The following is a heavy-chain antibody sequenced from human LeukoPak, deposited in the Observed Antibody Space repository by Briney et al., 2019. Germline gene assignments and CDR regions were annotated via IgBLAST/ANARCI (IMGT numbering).Heavy chain of an antibody. Sequence: GASVKVSCKASGYTLTSYGISWVRQAPGQGLEWMGWISAYNGNTNYAQKLQGRVTMTTDTSTSTAYMELRSLRSDDTAVYYCARVGYDILTGYYPFDYWGQGTLVTVSS. CDR3: ARVGYDILTGYYPFDY. D-gene: IGHD3-9*01. CDR2: ISAYNGNT. V-gene: IGHV1-18*01. CDR1: GYTLTSYG. J-gene: IGHJ4*02.